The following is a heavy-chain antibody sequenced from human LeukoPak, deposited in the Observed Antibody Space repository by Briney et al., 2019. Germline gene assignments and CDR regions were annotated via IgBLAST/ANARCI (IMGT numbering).Heavy chain of an antibody. J-gene: IGHJ4*02. V-gene: IGHV3-48*01. Sequence: GGSLRLSCAASGFTFSSHSMNWVRQAPGKGLEWVSYISSSSSTIYYADSVKGRFTISRDNAKNSLYLQMNSLRAKDTAVYYCARGAYYYEDWGQGTLVTVSS. CDR2: ISSSSSTI. CDR1: GFTFSSHS. CDR3: ARGAYYYED. D-gene: IGHD3-22*01.